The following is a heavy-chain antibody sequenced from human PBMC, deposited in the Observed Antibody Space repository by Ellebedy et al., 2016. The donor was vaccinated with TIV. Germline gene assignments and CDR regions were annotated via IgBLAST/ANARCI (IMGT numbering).Heavy chain of an antibody. CDR2: IYYTGAT. CDR3: ARGRCSGRTCSLALQH. V-gene: IGHV4-31*11. D-gene: IGHD2-15*01. CDR1: GGSINSNGYH. Sequence: MPSETLSLTCDVSGGSINSNGYHWSWIRQSPGKGLEWIGHIYYTGATYYNPSLKSRATISIDTAKNQFSLNLTSVTAADTALYYCARGRCSGRTCSLALQHWGQGTLVIVSS. J-gene: IGHJ1*01.